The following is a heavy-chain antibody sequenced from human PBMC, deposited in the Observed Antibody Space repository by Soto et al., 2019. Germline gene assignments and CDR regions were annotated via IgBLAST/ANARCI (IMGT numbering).Heavy chain of an antibody. CDR1: GFTFTSSA. Sequence: AASVKVSCKASGFTFTSSAMQWVRQARGQRLEWIGWIVVGSGNTNYAQKFQERVTITRDMSTSTAYMELSSLRSEDTAVYYCGADLGYSYGYGHPVRDYYYYYGMDVWGQGTTVTVSS. CDR2: IVVGSGNT. CDR3: GADLGYSYGYGHPVRDYYYYYGMDV. D-gene: IGHD5-18*01. J-gene: IGHJ6*02. V-gene: IGHV1-58*02.